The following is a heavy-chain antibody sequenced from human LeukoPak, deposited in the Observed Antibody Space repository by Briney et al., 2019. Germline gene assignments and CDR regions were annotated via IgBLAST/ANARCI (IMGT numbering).Heavy chain of an antibody. CDR3: ARGLNQRQLETDY. J-gene: IGHJ4*02. Sequence: ASVKVSCKASGYTFTCYDINWVRQATGQGLEWMGWMNPNSGNTGYAQKFQGRVTMTRNTSISTAYMELSSLRSEDTAVYYCARGLNQRQLETDYWGQGTLVTVSS. CDR2: MNPNSGNT. CDR1: GYTFTCYD. V-gene: IGHV1-8*01. D-gene: IGHD1-1*01.